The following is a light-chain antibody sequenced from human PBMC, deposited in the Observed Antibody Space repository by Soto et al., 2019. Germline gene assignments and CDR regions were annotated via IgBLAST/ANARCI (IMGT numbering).Light chain of an antibody. J-gene: IGKJ2*01. CDR2: GAS. CDR3: QQGHNCPLT. V-gene: IGKV3-15*01. Sequence: EIVMTQSPATLSLSPGERAALSCRASQSINSEVAWYQQKPRQPPRLLIYGASTRAPGVPARFTGSEAGSEFTLTISGLQSEDFAVYYWQQGHNCPLTFGQGTRLEI. CDR1: QSINSE.